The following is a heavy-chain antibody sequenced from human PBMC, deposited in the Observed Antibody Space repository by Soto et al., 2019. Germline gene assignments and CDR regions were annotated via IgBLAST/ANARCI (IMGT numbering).Heavy chain of an antibody. V-gene: IGHV3-30*18. CDR2: VSHDGRNT. D-gene: IGHD6-19*01. J-gene: IGHJ4*02. Sequence: VQLVESGGGVVQPGRSLRLSCAASGFTFSDYAMHWVRQAPGKGLEWVAVVSHDGRNTHYADSVKGRFTISRDSSKNTVSLEMTSLRAEHTAVDYCAKGGRQWTVTSDFNYWGKGALVTVSS. CDR1: GFTFSDYA. CDR3: AKGGRQWTVTSDFNY.